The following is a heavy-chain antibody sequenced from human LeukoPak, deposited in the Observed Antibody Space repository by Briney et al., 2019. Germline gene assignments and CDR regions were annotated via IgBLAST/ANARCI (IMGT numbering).Heavy chain of an antibody. D-gene: IGHD1-26*01. CDR3: ARVRGGSYYFYYHMDV. CDR1: GGSISGSSYY. J-gene: IGHJ6*03. Sequence: SETLSLTCTVSGGSISGSSYYWGWIRQPPGKGLEWIGSIYYSGSTYYNPSLKSRVTISVDTSKNQFSLKLNSVTAADTAVFYCARVRGGSYYFYYHMDVWGKGTTVTVSS. CDR2: IYYSGST. V-gene: IGHV4-39*07.